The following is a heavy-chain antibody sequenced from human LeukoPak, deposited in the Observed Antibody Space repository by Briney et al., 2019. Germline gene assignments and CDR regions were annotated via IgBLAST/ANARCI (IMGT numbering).Heavy chain of an antibody. CDR1: GYTFTSYG. D-gene: IGHD6-19*01. V-gene: IGHV1-18*01. Sequence: ASVKVSCKASGYTFTSYGISWVRQAPGQGLEWMGWISAYNGNTNYAQKLQGRVTMTTDTSTGTAYMELRSLRSDDTAVYYCARVTLITWLTGYFDYWGQGTLVTVSS. CDR3: ARVTLITWLTGYFDY. CDR2: ISAYNGNT. J-gene: IGHJ4*02.